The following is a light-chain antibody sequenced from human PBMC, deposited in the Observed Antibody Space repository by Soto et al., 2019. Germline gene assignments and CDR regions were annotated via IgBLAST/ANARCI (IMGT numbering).Light chain of an antibody. V-gene: IGKV3-11*01. J-gene: IGKJ4*01. CDR3: QERSRWPRAT. Sequence: EMVLTQSPATLSLSPGESATLSCRASQNFGHNSAWYQQKSGQPPRLLIHTASSRATGIPARFSGSGSRTDFTLTISSLEPEDVAVYYCQERSRWPRATFGGGTKVEIK. CDR2: TAS. CDR1: QNFGHN.